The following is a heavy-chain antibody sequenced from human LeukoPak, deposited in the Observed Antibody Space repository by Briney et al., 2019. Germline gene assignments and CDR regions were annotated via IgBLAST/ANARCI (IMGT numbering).Heavy chain of an antibody. CDR2: IYYSGST. Sequence: PSETLSLTCAVYGGSFSGYYWSWIRQPPGKGLEWIGSIYYSGSTYYNPSLKSRVTISVDTSKNQFSLKLSSVTAADTAVYYCARLSDYWGQGTLVTVSS. CDR3: ARLSDY. J-gene: IGHJ4*02. V-gene: IGHV4-34*01. CDR1: GGSFSGYY.